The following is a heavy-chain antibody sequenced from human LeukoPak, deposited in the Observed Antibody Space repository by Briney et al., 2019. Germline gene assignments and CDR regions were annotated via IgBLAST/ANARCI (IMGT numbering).Heavy chain of an antibody. CDR2: ISAYNGNT. D-gene: IGHD3-22*01. Sequence: ASVKVSCKASRGTFSSYGISWVRQAPGQGLEGMGWISAYNGNTNYAQKLQGRVTMTTDTSTSTAYMELSSLRSEDTAVYYCAREITMIVVVKGPFDIWGQGTMVTVSS. CDR1: RGTFSSYG. J-gene: IGHJ3*02. V-gene: IGHV1-18*01. CDR3: AREITMIVVVKGPFDI.